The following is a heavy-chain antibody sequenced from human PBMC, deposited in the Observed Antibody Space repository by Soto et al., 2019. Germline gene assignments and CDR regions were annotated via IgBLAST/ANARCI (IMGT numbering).Heavy chain of an antibody. Sequence: PGGSLRLSCAASGFTFSSYATHWVRQAPGKGLEWVAVISYDGSNKYYADSVKGRFTISRDNSKNTLYLQMNSLRAEDTAVYYCARDRSTMIVVVITTTSAFDIWGQGTMVTVSS. CDR2: ISYDGSNK. CDR1: GFTFSSYA. V-gene: IGHV3-30-3*01. CDR3: ARDRSTMIVVVITTTSAFDI. J-gene: IGHJ3*02. D-gene: IGHD3-22*01.